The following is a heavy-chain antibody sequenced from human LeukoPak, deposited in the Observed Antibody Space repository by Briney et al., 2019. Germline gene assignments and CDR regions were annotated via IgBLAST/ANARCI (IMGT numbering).Heavy chain of an antibody. Sequence: SETLSLTCTVPGGSISSYYWSWIRQPPGKGLAWIGYIYYSGSTNYNPSLKSRVTISVDTSKNQFSLKLSSVTAADTAVYYCARGGSSGWYYFDYWGQGTLVTVSS. V-gene: IGHV4-59*12. D-gene: IGHD6-19*01. CDR2: IYYSGST. CDR3: ARGGSSGWYYFDY. CDR1: GGSISSYY. J-gene: IGHJ4*02.